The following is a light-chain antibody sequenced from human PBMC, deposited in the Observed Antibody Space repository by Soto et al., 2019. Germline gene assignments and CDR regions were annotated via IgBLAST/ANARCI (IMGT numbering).Light chain of an antibody. V-gene: IGLV2-14*01. J-gene: IGLJ1*01. Sequence: QSALTQPASVSGSPGQSITISCTGTSSDVGGYNYVSWYQQHPGKAPKLMIYDVSNRPSGVSNRFSGSKSGNTASLTISGRQAGDEADYYFSSYTSSSTLVFGTGTKVTVL. CDR1: SSDVGGYNY. CDR3: SSYTSSSTLV. CDR2: DVS.